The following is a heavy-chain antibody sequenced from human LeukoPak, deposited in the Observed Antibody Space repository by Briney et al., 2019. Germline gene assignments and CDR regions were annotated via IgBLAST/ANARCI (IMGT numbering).Heavy chain of an antibody. J-gene: IGHJ5*02. V-gene: IGHV4-39*07. CDR1: GGSISSSSYY. CDR2: IYYSGST. Sequence: SETLSLTCSVSGGSISSSSYYWGWIRQPPGKGLEWIGSIYYSGSTNYNPSLKSRVTISVDTSKNQSSLKLSSVTAADTAVYYCARRSKRITMIVVVNYWFDPWGQGTLVTVSS. D-gene: IGHD3-22*01. CDR3: ARRSKRITMIVVVNYWFDP.